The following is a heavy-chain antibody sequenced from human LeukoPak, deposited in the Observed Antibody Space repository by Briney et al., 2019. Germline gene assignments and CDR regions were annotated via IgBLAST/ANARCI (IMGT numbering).Heavy chain of an antibody. CDR1: GGTFSSYA. Sequence: ASVKVSCKASGGTFSSYAVSWVRQAPGQGLEWMGRINPNSGGTKYAQQFQGRVTMTRDTSITTAYMELSRLRSDDTAVYYCARGPTSPSSYYDFWSGYYATHPFDYWGQGTLVTVSS. D-gene: IGHD3-3*01. CDR3: ARGPTSPSSYYDFWSGYYATHPFDY. CDR2: INPNSGGT. J-gene: IGHJ4*02. V-gene: IGHV1-2*06.